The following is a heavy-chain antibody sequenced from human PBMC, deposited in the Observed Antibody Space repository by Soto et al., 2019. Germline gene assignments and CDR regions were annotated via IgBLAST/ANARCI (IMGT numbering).Heavy chain of an antibody. CDR2: ISSSSSYI. V-gene: IGHV3-21*04. Sequence: GVSLRLSCAASGFTFSSYSMNWVRQAPGKGLGWVSSISSSSSYIYYADSVKGRFTISRDNAKNSLYLQMNSLRSDDTAVYYCARYSSSSPDPWGQGTLDTVSS. D-gene: IGHD6-6*01. CDR3: ARYSSSSPDP. J-gene: IGHJ5*02. CDR1: GFTFSSYS.